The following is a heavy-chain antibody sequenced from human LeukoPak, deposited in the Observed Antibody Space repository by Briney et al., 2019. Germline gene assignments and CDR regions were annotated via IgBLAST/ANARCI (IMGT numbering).Heavy chain of an antibody. J-gene: IGHJ5*02. CDR3: ARDLPTYYYGSGRPDMKNWLDP. D-gene: IGHD3-10*01. V-gene: IGHV4-4*07. CDR2: IYTSGST. CDR1: GGSISSYY. Sequence: SETLSLTCTVSGGSISSYYWSWIRQPAGKGLEWIGRIYTSGSTNYNPSLKSRVTMSVDTSKNQFSLKLSSVTAADTAVYYCARDLPTYYYGSGRPDMKNWLDPWGQGTLVTVSS.